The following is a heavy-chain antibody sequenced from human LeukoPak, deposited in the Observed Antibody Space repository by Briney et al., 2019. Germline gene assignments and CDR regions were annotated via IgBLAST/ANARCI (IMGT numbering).Heavy chain of an antibody. Sequence: SETLSLTCTVSGGSISSGSYYWSWIRQPAGKVLEWIGRIYTSGSTNYNPSLKSRVTISVDTSKNQFSLKLSSVTAADTAVYYCARDLGNYYDSSGYFAFDIWGQGTKVTVSS. CDR3: ARDLGNYYDSSGYFAFDI. J-gene: IGHJ3*02. CDR1: GGSISSGSYY. D-gene: IGHD3-22*01. V-gene: IGHV4-61*02. CDR2: IYTSGST.